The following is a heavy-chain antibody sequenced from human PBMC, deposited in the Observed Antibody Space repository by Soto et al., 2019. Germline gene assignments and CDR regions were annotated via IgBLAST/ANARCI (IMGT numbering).Heavy chain of an antibody. CDR3: ARKDVAFDY. D-gene: IGHD5-12*01. V-gene: IGHV3-23*01. J-gene: IGHJ4*02. CDR1: GFTFKNYA. CDR2: IYGSGGST. Sequence: HPGGSLRLSCAASGFTFKNYAMTWVRQAPGKGLEWVSLIYGSGGSTDYADSVKGRFTISRDNSKNILYVQMNSLRDEDTAVYYCARKDVAFDYWGQGIPVTVSS.